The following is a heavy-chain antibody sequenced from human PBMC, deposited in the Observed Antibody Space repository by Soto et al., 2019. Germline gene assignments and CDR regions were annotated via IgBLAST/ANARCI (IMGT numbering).Heavy chain of an antibody. V-gene: IGHV6-1*01. CDR1: GDSVSDNTAA. D-gene: IGHD4-17*01. Sequence: QVQLQQSGPGLVKPSQTLSLTCAISGDSVSDNTAAWNWIRQSPSRGLEWLGRTYYRSRWYNDYAISVSSRIIINPDTSKNQFSLQLNSVTPEDTAVYYCARDGGIALTTFDFWGQGSLVTVSS. CDR3: ARDGGIALTTFDF. CDR2: TYYRSRWYN. J-gene: IGHJ4*02.